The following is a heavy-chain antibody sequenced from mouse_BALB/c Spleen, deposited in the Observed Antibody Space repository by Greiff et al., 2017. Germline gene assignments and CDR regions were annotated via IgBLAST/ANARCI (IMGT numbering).Heavy chain of an antibody. V-gene: IGHV2-6-7*01. D-gene: IGHD1-1*01. Sequence: VQLQQSGPGLVAPSQSLSITCTVSGFSLTGYGVNWVRQPPGKGLEWLGMIWGDGSTDYNSALKSRLSISKDNSKSQVFLKMNSLQTDDTARYYCARDPYYYGSSYAMDDWGQGTSVTVSS. CDR1: GFSLTGYG. CDR2: IWGDGST. J-gene: IGHJ4*01. CDR3: ARDPYYYGSSYAMDD.